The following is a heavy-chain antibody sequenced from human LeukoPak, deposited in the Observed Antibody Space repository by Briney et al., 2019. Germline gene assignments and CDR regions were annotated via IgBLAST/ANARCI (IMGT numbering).Heavy chain of an antibody. J-gene: IGHJ6*02. Sequence: SGASLRLSCAASVFTFSSYAMSWVRQAPGKGLEWVSAISGSGGSTYYVDSVKGRFTISRDNSKSTLYLQMNSLRGEDTAVYYCATMPYCSSATCYDFGMDVWGQGTTVTVS. CDR3: ATMPYCSSATCYDFGMDV. V-gene: IGHV3-23*01. D-gene: IGHD2-2*01. CDR2: ISGSGGST. CDR1: VFTFSSYA.